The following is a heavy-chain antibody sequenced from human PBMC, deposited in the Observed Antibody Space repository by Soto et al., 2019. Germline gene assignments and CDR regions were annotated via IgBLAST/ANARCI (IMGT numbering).Heavy chain of an antibody. V-gene: IGHV6-1*01. J-gene: IGHJ4*02. Sequence: QAVSSTDAIRGGNDSRNTASSDYIRQSPSRGLEWLGRTYYMSKWYVDYAVFVKSRITINPDTSNNQLSLQLNSVTPDDTAVYYCVRLIGNSLLDFWGQGTLVTVSS. CDR3: VRLIGNSLLDF. D-gene: IGHD6-13*01. CDR2: TYYMSKWYV. CDR1: GGNDSRNTAS.